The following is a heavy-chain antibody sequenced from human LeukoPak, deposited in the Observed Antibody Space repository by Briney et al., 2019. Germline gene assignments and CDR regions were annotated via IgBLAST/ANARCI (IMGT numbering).Heavy chain of an antibody. V-gene: IGHV4-34*01. CDR3: ARVRRYFDWTYNWFEP. CDR1: GCSFSGYY. D-gene: IGHD3-9*01. Sequence: SETLSLTCAVYGCSFSGYYWNWIRQPPGKGLEWIGEISHSGSTNYNPSLKSRVTILVDTSKDQFSLQLISVTAADAAVVYCARVRRYFDWTYNWFEPWGEGTLVTVSP. J-gene: IGHJ5*02. CDR2: ISHSGST.